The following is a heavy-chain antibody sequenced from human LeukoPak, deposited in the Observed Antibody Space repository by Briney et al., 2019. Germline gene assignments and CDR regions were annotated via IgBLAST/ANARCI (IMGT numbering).Heavy chain of an antibody. CDR3: AKDRDGYGGNSADY. V-gene: IGHV3-23*01. CDR2: ISGSGGST. Sequence: GGSLRLSCAASGFTFSSYAMSWVRQAPGKGLEWVSAISGSGGSTYYADSVKGRFTISRDNSKNTVYLQMNSLRAEDTAVYYCAKDRDGYGGNSADYWGQGTLVTVSS. D-gene: IGHD4-23*01. CDR1: GFTFSSYA. J-gene: IGHJ4*02.